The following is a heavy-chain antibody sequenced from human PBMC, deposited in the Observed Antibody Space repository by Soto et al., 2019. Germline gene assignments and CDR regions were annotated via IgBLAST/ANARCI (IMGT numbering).Heavy chain of an antibody. CDR2: IYYSGST. CDR1: GGSISSYY. Sequence: SETLSLTCTVSGGSISSYYWSWIRQPPGKGLEWIGYIYYSGSTNYNPSLKSRVIISVDTSKNQFSLKLSSVTAADTAVYYCARDSTGSSFDYWGQGTLVTVSS. V-gene: IGHV4-59*01. J-gene: IGHJ4*02. D-gene: IGHD2-2*01. CDR3: ARDSTGSSFDY.